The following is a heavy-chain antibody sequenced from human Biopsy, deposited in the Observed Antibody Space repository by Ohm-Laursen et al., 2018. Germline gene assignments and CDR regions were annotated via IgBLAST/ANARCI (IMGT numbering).Heavy chain of an antibody. Sequence: GSSVKVSCNVSGGTFSNYAISWVRQAPGEGLEWMGGIIAVSGLVNYAPKFQGRVSITADKSTTTAYMELSNLKSEDTAVYYCATPFQYYDSWGGYPPFDHWGQGTLVTVSS. CDR1: GGTFSNYA. D-gene: IGHD3-3*01. CDR3: ATPFQYYDSWGGYPPFDH. J-gene: IGHJ4*02. CDR2: IIAVSGLV. V-gene: IGHV1-69*17.